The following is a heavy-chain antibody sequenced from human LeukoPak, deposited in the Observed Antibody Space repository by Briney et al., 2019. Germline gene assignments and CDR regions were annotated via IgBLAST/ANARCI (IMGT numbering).Heavy chain of an antibody. CDR1: GFTFSSYG. V-gene: IGHV3-33*06. CDR2: IWYDGSNK. J-gene: IGHJ4*02. Sequence: PGGSLRLSCAASGFTFSSYGMHWVRQAPGRGLGWGAVIWYDGSNKYYTDSVKGRFTISRDNSKNTLYLQMKSLRAEDTAVYYCAKGDGCSGGSCYLDYWGQGTLVTVSS. D-gene: IGHD2-15*01. CDR3: AKGDGCSGGSCYLDY.